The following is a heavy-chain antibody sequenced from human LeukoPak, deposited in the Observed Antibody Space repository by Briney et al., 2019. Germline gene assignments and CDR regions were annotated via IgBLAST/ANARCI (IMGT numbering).Heavy chain of an antibody. V-gene: IGHV1-18*01. CDR1: GYTFVSYG. CDR2: ISAYNGNT. D-gene: IGHD6-19*01. CDR3: ARGLGEGSGWFLFDY. Sequence: ASVKVSCKASGYTFVSYGISWVRQAPGQGLEWMGWISAYNGNTNYAQKLQGRVTMTTDTSTSTAYMELRSLRSDDTAVYYCARGLGEGSGWFLFDYWGQGTLVTVSS. J-gene: IGHJ4*02.